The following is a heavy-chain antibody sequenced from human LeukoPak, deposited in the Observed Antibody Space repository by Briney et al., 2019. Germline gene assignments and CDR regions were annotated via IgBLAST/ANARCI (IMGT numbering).Heavy chain of an antibody. CDR2: ISYDGSNT. D-gene: IGHD3-10*01. Sequence: GGSLRLSCAASGFTFSSYGMHWVRQAPGKGLEWVAVISYDGSNTYYADSVKGRFTISRDNSKNTLCLQMNSLRAEDTAVYYCARILWFGELWIDYWGQGTLVTVSS. CDR3: ARILWFGELWIDY. CDR1: GFTFSSYG. J-gene: IGHJ4*02. V-gene: IGHV3-30*03.